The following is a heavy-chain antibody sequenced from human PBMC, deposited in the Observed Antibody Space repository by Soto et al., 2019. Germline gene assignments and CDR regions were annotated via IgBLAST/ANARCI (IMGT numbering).Heavy chain of an antibody. J-gene: IGHJ4*02. V-gene: IGHV4-59*01. D-gene: IGHD3-22*01. CDR1: GCSISPYY. CDR3: ARASYFSDSFGYFLDS. Sequence: SETQSLTTPVSGCSISPYYLLLLRQTLGKGLEWIAYIYYSGSTNYNPSLKSRVTISVDTSKNQCSLKLSSVTAADTAVYYCARASYFSDSFGYFLDSWGQGTLVTVS. CDR2: IYYSGST.